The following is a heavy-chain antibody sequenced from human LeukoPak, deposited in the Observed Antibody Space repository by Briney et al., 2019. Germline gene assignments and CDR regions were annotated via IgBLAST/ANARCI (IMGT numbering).Heavy chain of an antibody. V-gene: IGHV3-30*18. Sequence: GGSLRLSCAASGFTFSNAWMTWVRQAPGKGLEWVAVISYDGSNKYYADSVKSRFTISRDNSKNTLYLQMNSLRAEDTAVYYCAKTLGGVVVHPDVWGKGTTVTVSS. D-gene: IGHD2-2*01. CDR2: ISYDGSNK. CDR3: AKTLGGVVVHPDV. J-gene: IGHJ6*04. CDR1: GFTFSNAW.